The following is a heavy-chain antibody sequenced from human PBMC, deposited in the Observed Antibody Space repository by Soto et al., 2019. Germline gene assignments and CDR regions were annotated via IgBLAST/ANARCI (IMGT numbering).Heavy chain of an antibody. CDR1: GYTFTSYD. CDR2: MNPNSGNT. CDR3: ARSGCCTNGVPSYSGMDV. Sequence: ASVKVSCKASGYTFTSYDINWVRQATGQGLEWMGWMNPNSGNTGYAQKFQGRVTMTRNTSISTAYMELSSLRSEDTAVYYCARSGCCTNGVPSYSGMDVWGQGTTVTV. D-gene: IGHD2-8*01. V-gene: IGHV1-8*01. J-gene: IGHJ6*02.